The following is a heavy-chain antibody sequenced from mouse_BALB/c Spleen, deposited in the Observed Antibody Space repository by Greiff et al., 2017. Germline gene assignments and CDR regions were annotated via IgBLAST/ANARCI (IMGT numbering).Heavy chain of an antibody. V-gene: IGHV1-39*01. J-gene: IGHJ2*01. CDR3: ARYDYDDGFDY. CDR1: GYSFTDYI. Sequence: VQLQQTGPELVKPGASVKISCKASGYSFTDYIMLWVKQSHGKSLEWIGNINPYYGSTSYNLKFKGKATLTVDKSSSTAYMQLNSLTSEDSAVYYCARYDYDDGFDYWGQGTTLTVSS. D-gene: IGHD2-4*01. CDR2: INPYYGST.